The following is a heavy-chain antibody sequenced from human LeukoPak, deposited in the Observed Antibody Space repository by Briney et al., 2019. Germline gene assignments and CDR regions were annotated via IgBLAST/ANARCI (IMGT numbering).Heavy chain of an antibody. CDR3: ARGYYGSGSHCCHMDV. V-gene: IGHV4-34*01. CDR1: VGSFSGYY. CDR2: INLSGST. J-gene: IGHJ6*03. D-gene: IGHD3-10*01. Sequence: PSETLSLSCAVSVGSFSGYYWSWVRQPPGKGLEWIGEINLSGSTTYNSSPKSRVTISVDTSKNQFSRKLSSVTAADTAVYYCARGYYGSGSHCCHMDVWGKGTTITVS.